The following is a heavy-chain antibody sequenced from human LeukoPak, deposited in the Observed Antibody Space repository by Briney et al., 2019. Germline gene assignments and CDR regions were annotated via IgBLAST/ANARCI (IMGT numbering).Heavy chain of an antibody. CDR3: ARAPREWLLGYHFEY. D-gene: IGHD3-3*01. Sequence: GGSLRLSCATSGFNFRRYWMSWVRQAPGKGLEWVANIEHDGSEKYYVDSVKGRFAISRDNGKNSLYLQMNSLRVEDMAVYYCARAPREWLLGYHFEYWGQGTLVTVSS. CDR1: GFNFRRYW. J-gene: IGHJ4*02. V-gene: IGHV3-7*01. CDR2: IEHDGSEK.